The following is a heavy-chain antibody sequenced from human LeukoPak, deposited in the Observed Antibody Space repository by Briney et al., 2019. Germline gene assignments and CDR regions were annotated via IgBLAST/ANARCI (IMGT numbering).Heavy chain of an antibody. CDR3: ASGKDSFDY. D-gene: IGHD4-23*01. V-gene: IGHV3-74*01. Sequence: GGSLRLSCATSGFTVSSNYMTWVRQAPGKGLEWVSRINSDGSSTSYADSVKGRFTISGDNAKNTLYLQMNSLRAEDTAVYYCASGKDSFDYWGQGTLVTVSS. CDR2: INSDGSST. J-gene: IGHJ4*02. CDR1: GFTVSSNY.